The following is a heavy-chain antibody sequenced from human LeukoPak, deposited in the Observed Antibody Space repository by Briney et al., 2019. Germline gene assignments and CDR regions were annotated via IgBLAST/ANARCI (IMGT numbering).Heavy chain of an antibody. D-gene: IGHD3-22*01. Sequence: GASVKVSCKASGGTFSSYAIRWVRQAPGQGLEWMGGIIPIFGTANYAQKFQGRVTITADESTSTAYMELSSLRSEDTAVYYCARYYYDSSGYYYFDYWGREPWSPSPQ. CDR1: GGTFSSYA. CDR2: IIPIFGTA. CDR3: ARYYYDSSGYYYFDY. V-gene: IGHV1-69*13. J-gene: IGHJ4*02.